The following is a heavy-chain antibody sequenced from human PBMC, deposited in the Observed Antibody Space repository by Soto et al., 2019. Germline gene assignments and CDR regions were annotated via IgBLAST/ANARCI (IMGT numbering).Heavy chain of an antibody. CDR2: IYYSGST. J-gene: IGHJ5*02. Sequence: QVQLQESGPGLVKPSETLSLTCTVSGGSVSSGSYYWSWIRQPPGKGLAWIGYIYYSGSTNYNPSLKSRVTISVDTSKNLFSLKLSSVTAADTAVYYCARNLGYCSGGSCYSGVRWFDPWGQGTLVTVSS. CDR3: ARNLGYCSGGSCYSGVRWFDP. D-gene: IGHD2-15*01. CDR1: GGSVSSGSYY. V-gene: IGHV4-61*01.